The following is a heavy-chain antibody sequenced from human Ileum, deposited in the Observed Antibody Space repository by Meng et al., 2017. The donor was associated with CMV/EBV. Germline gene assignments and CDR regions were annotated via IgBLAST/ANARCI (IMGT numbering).Heavy chain of an antibody. D-gene: IGHD1-26*01. V-gene: IGHV7-4-1*02. CDR2: IDTNTGNP. Sequence: QVHLVQSVSELKKPGASVKVSCKTSGYTFTSNNIIWVRQAPGQGPEWMGWIDTNTGNPTYAQGFTGRFVFSLDTSVNTAYLQISSLKAEDTAVYYCARDGLSGRYFDYWGQGTLVTVSS. CDR1: GYTFTSNN. J-gene: IGHJ4*02. CDR3: ARDGLSGRYFDY.